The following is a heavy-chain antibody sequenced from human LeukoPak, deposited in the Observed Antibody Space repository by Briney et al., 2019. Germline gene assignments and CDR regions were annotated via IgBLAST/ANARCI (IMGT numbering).Heavy chain of an antibody. CDR3: ARDSSGYWY. J-gene: IGHJ4*02. D-gene: IGHD3-22*01. V-gene: IGHV3-7*01. CDR1: GFTFSNYW. CDR2: IKTDGSEK. Sequence: GGSLRLSCEGSGFTFSNYWMGWVRQAPGKGLQWVANIKTDGSEKYYVDSVKGRFTISRDNAKNSLYLQMNSLRAEDTAVYYCARDSSGYWYWGQGTLVTVSS.